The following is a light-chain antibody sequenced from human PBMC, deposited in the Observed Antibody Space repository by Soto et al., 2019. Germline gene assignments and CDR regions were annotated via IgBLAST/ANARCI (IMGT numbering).Light chain of an antibody. V-gene: IGKV1-5*01. J-gene: IGKJ2*01. CDR1: QSISSW. CDR3: QQYNTFSMT. CDR2: AAS. Sequence: DIQMTQSPSTLSASVGDRVTITCRASQSISSWLAWYQKKPGKAPKLVIYAASSLESGVPSKFSGSVSGTEFTLTISRLQPDDFATYYCQQYNTFSMTFGQGTKLEIK.